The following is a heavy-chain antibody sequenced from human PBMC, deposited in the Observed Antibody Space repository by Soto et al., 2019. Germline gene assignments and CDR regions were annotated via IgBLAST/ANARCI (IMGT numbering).Heavy chain of an antibody. Sequence: ASVKVSCKASGGTFSSYAISWVRQAPGQGLEWMGWIIAYNGTTNYAQKLQGRVTMTTDTSTSTAYMELRSLRSDDTAVYYCARSIVVVPAAISSSDYWGQGTLVTVSS. CDR1: GGTFSSYA. CDR3: ARSIVVVPAAISSSDY. V-gene: IGHV1-18*01. CDR2: IIAYNGTT. D-gene: IGHD2-2*02. J-gene: IGHJ4*02.